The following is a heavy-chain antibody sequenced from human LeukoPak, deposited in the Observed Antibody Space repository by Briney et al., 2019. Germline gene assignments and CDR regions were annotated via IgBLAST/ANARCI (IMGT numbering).Heavy chain of an antibody. D-gene: IGHD3-3*02. CDR3: ARAFYPGYYSYMAV. CDR2: IDHTGST. J-gene: IGHJ6*03. CDR1: GDSISIYY. Sequence: SETLSLTCSVSGDSISIYYWSWIRQPPGKGLEWIGYIDHTGSTNYNPSLNSRVTISRDTAKNHFSLRLSTVTAADTAVYFCARAFYPGYYSYMAVWGKGTTVTVSS. V-gene: IGHV4-59*01.